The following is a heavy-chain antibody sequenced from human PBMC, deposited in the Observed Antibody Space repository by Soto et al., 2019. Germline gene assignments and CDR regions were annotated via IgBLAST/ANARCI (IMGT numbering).Heavy chain of an antibody. Sequence: PGGSLRLSCAASGFTLSSYSMNWVRQAPGKGLEWVSSISNSSSYIYYADSVKGRFTISRDHAKNSLYLQMNSLSAEATALYYCARDDRYSYADDYWGQGTLVTVSS. D-gene: IGHD5-18*01. CDR1: GFTLSSYS. CDR3: ARDDRYSYADDY. V-gene: IGHV3-21*01. J-gene: IGHJ4*02. CDR2: ISNSSSYI.